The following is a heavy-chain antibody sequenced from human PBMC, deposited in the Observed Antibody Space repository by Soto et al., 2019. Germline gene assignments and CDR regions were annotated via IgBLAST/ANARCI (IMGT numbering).Heavy chain of an antibody. CDR1: GYTFTSYG. Sequence: QVQLVQSGAEVKKPGASVKVSCKASGYTFTSYGISWVRQAPGQGLEWMGWISAYDGNTNYAQKLQGRVTLTTDTSTSTAYMEVRSLRSDDTAVYYCARGVTMVRGLTLCYFDYWGQGTLVTVSS. CDR3: ARGVTMVRGLTLCYFDY. V-gene: IGHV1-18*01. CDR2: ISAYDGNT. J-gene: IGHJ4*02. D-gene: IGHD3-10*01.